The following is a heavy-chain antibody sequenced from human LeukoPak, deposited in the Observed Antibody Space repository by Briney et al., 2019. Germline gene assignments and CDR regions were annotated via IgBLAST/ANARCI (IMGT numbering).Heavy chain of an antibody. CDR2: FLYSGTT. Sequence: SETLSLICSVSNGAVKNYYWTWIRQPPGQGLEWIGNFLYSGTTTYRASLDSRLIISVDNSKNTVSLRLFSVTAADTAVYYCATLVYSGSRYHFDTWGQGTLVTVSS. CDR3: ATLVYSGSRYHFDT. V-gene: IGHV4-59*02. D-gene: IGHD1-26*01. J-gene: IGHJ4*02. CDR1: NGAVKNYY.